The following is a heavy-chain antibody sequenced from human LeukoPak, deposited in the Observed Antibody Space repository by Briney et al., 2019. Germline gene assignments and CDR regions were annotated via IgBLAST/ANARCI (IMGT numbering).Heavy chain of an antibody. V-gene: IGHV1-8*02. J-gene: IGHJ4*02. CDR3: AVHLPGDYLDR. CDR1: GYAFNIYD. CDR2: MNPDGGNT. Sequence: GASVKVSCKASGYAFNIYDINWVRQATGQGLEWMGWMNPDGGNTGFAQKFQGRVTMTRNTSITTAYMELSSLRFEDTAVYYCAVHLPGDYLDRWGQGTLVTVSS.